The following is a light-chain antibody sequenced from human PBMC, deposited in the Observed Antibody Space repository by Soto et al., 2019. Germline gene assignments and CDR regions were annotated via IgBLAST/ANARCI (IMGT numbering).Light chain of an antibody. CDR1: QSVSSSY. V-gene: IGKV3-20*01. J-gene: IGKJ4*01. Sequence: EILLTQSPGTLSLSPGERATLSCRASQSVSSSYLAWYQQKPGQAPRVLTYGASSRATGIPDRFGGSGSGTDFTLTISRLEPEDFAVYYCQQYGSSPLTFGGGTKVDIK. CDR2: GAS. CDR3: QQYGSSPLT.